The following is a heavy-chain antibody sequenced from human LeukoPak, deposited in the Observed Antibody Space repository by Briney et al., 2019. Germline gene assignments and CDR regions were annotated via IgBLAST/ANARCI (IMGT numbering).Heavy chain of an antibody. V-gene: IGHV1-69*13. Sequence: SVKVSCKASGYTFTSYGISWVRQAPGQGLEWMGGIIPIFGSANYAQKFKGRVTITADESTSTAYMELSSLRSEDTAVYYCARDQGVAVAGTGWPNWFDPWGQGTLVTVSS. D-gene: IGHD6-19*01. CDR3: ARDQGVAVAGTGWPNWFDP. CDR2: IIPIFGSA. CDR1: GYTFTSYG. J-gene: IGHJ5*02.